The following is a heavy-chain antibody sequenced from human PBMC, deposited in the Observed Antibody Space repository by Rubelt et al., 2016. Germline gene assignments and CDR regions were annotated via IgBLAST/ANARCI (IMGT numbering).Heavy chain of an antibody. V-gene: IGHV1-18*01. D-gene: IGHD3-10*01. CDR3: ARRGDKNYYYYGMDV. Sequence: GASVKVSCKASGYTFTSYGISWVRQAPGQGLEWMGWISAYNGNTNYAQKLQGRGTMTTDTSTSTAYMELRSLRPDDTAVYYCARRGDKNYYYYGMDVWGQGTTVTVSS. CDR1: GYTFTSYG. J-gene: IGHJ6*02. CDR2: ISAYNGNT.